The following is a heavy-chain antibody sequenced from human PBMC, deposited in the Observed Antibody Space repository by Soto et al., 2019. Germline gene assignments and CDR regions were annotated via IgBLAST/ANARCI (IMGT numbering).Heavy chain of an antibody. CDR1: GFTFTSSA. V-gene: IGHV1-58*02. CDR2: IVVGSGNT. J-gene: IGHJ3*02. CDR3: AADTTKYYYDSSGYSWAIYDAFDI. Sequence: SVKVSCKASGFTFTSSAMQWVRQARGQRLEWIGWIVVGSGNTNYAQKFQERVTITRDMSTSTAYMELSSLRSEDTAVYYCAADTTKYYYDSSGYSWAIYDAFDIWGQGTMVTVSS. D-gene: IGHD3-22*01.